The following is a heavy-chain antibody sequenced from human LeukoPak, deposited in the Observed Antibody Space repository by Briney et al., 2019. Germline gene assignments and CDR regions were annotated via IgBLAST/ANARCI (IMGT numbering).Heavy chain of an antibody. V-gene: IGHV3-66*01. CDR2: IYSGGST. J-gene: IGHJ4*02. Sequence: GGSLRLSCAASGFTVSSNYMSWVRQAPGKGLEWVSVIYSGGSTYYSDSVKGRFTISRDKSKNTLYLQMNRLSAEDTAVYYCASRDPLRYFDYWGQGTLVTVSS. CDR1: GFTVSSNY. CDR3: ASRDPLRYFDY.